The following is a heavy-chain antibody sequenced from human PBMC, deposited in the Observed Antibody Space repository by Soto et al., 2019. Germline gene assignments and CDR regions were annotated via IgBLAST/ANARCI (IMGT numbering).Heavy chain of an antibody. V-gene: IGHV3-23*01. CDR3: AKDLGTHDFWSAYYTYYYMDV. CDR1: GFTFSSYA. J-gene: IGHJ6*03. D-gene: IGHD3-3*01. Sequence: EVQLLESGGGLVQPGGSLRLSCAASGFTFSSYALNWVRQAPGKGLEWVSVISGSGDNTYYADSVKGRFTISRDNSKNTLYLQMNSLRAEDTAVYYCAKDLGTHDFWSAYYTYYYMDVWGKGTTVTVSS. CDR2: ISGSGDNT.